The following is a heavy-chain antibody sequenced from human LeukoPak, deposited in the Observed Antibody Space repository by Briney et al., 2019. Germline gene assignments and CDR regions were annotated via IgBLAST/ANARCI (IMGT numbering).Heavy chain of an antibody. CDR3: ARATFYYGSSGYYY. V-gene: IGHV3-21*01. D-gene: IGHD3-22*01. CDR2: ISGSSNYI. J-gene: IGHJ4*02. CDR1: GFTFSSYS. Sequence: GGSLRLSCAASGFTFSSYSMNWVRQAPGKGLEWVSSISGSSNYIYYADSVKGRFTISRDNAKNSLYLQMNSLRAEGTAVYYCARATFYYGSSGYYYWGQGTLVTVSS.